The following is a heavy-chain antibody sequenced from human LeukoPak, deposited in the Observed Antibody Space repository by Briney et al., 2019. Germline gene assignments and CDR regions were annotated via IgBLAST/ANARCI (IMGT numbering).Heavy chain of an antibody. J-gene: IGHJ6*03. CDR2: IYYSGST. CDR1: DGSISSHY. D-gene: IGHD6-6*01. V-gene: IGHV4-59*11. Sequence: SETLSLTCTVSDGSISSHYWSWIRQPPGKGLEWIGYIYYSGSTNYNPSLKSRVTISLDTSKNQVSLKLGSVNAADSAVYYGVRGVEYSSPYDYYYYYMDVWGKGTTVTVSS. CDR3: VRGVEYSSPYDYYYYYMDV.